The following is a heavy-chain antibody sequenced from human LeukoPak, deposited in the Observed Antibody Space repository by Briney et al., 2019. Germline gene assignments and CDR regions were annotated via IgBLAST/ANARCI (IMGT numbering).Heavy chain of an antibody. V-gene: IGHV3-23*01. D-gene: IGHD2-2*02. Sequence: GGSLRLSCAASGFTFSNYAMSWVRQAPGKGLEWVSAVSGSGVGTFYADSVRGRFTISRDNSKNTLYLQMNSLRAEDTAVYYCAKGQYQLLYPYYFDYWGQGTLVTVSS. CDR1: GFTFSNYA. CDR3: AKGQYQLLYPYYFDY. CDR2: VSGSGVGT. J-gene: IGHJ4*02.